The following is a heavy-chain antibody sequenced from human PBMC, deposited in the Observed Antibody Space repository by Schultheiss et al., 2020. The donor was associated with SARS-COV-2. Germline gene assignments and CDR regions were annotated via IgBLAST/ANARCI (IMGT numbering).Heavy chain of an antibody. J-gene: IGHJ4*02. CDR3: ARLIGGGPYTPDW. CDR1: GGSISSSNW. D-gene: IGHD3-9*01. V-gene: IGHV4-4*02. Sequence: SETLSLTCAVSGGSISSSNWWSWVRQPPGKGLEWIGEINHSGSTNYNPSLKSRVTISVDTSKNQFYLKVTSMTAGDTAVYYCARLIGGGPYTPDWWGQGTLVTVSS. CDR2: INHSGST.